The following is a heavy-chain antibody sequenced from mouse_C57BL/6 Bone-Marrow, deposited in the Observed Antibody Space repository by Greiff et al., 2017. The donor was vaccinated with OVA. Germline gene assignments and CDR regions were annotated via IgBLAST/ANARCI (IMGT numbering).Heavy chain of an antibody. CDR3: AKGYIYYYATEY. D-gene: IGHD2-2*01. Sequence: QVQLQQPGAELVKPGASVKMSCKASGYTFTSYWITWVKQRPGQGLEWIGDIYPCSGRTNYNEKFKSKATLTVDTSSSTAYMQHISLSSEDSAVYYGAKGYIYYYATEYWGQGTSVIVSS. J-gene: IGHJ4*01. CDR2: IYPCSGRT. CDR1: GYTFTSYW. V-gene: IGHV1-55*01.